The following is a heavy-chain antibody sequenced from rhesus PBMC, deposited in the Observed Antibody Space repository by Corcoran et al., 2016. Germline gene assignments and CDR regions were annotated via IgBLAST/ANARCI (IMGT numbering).Heavy chain of an antibody. Sequence: QVQLQESGPGLVKPSETLSLTCAVSGGSVSSSNWWSWIRPPPGKGLEWIGYISGSSGSTYYNPSLKSRVPISTDTSKSQVSLKLSSVTAADTAVYYCARGERLVNEYFECWGQGALVTVSS. V-gene: IGHV4-65*01. J-gene: IGHJ1*01. D-gene: IGHD6S26*01. CDR2: ISGSSGST. CDR1: GGSVSSSNW. CDR3: ARGERLVNEYFEC.